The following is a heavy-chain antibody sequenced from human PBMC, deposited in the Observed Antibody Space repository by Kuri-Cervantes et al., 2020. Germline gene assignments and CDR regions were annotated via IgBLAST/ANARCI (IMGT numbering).Heavy chain of an antibody. CDR3: ARGSRYYGSGILGGMDV. J-gene: IGHJ6*02. D-gene: IGHD3-10*01. V-gene: IGHV4-34*01. CDR2: INHSGST. Sequence: GSLRLSCAVYGGYFSGYYWSWIRRPPGKGLEWIGEINHSGSTNYNPSLKSRVTISVDTSKNQFSLKLSSVTAADTAVYYCARGSRYYGSGILGGMDVWGQGTTVTVSS. CDR1: GGYFSGYY.